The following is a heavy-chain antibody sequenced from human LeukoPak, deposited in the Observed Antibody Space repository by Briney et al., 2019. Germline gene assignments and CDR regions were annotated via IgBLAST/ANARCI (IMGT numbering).Heavy chain of an antibody. CDR3: AGIIVGATSYDY. Sequence: KPSETLSPTCTVSGYSISSGYYWGWIRQPPGKGLEWIGSIYHSGSTYYNPSLKSRVTISVDTSKNQFSLKLSSVTAADTAVYYCAGIIVGATSYDYWGQGTLVTVSS. CDR1: GYSISSGYY. D-gene: IGHD1-26*01. V-gene: IGHV4-38-2*02. CDR2: IYHSGST. J-gene: IGHJ4*02.